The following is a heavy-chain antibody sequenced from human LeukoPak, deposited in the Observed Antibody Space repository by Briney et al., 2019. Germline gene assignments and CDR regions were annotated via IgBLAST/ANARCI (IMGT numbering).Heavy chain of an antibody. CDR3: AKDDAYASDY. Sequence: GASVKVSCKASGGTFSSYAISWVRQAPGQGLEWMGGIIPIFGTANYAQKFQGRVTITADKSTSTAYMELSSLRSEDTAVYYCAKDDAYASDYWGQGTLVTVSS. V-gene: IGHV1-69*06. CDR2: IIPIFGTA. CDR1: GGTFSSYA. D-gene: IGHD3-16*01. J-gene: IGHJ4*02.